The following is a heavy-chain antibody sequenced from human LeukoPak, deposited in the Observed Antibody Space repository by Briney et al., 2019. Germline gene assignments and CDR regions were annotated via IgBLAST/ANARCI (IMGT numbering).Heavy chain of an antibody. CDR3: ARDFDSSGYYVPFDY. CDR1: GFTFSSYS. D-gene: IGHD3-22*01. V-gene: IGHV3-21*01. CDR2: ISSSSSYI. J-gene: IGHJ4*02. Sequence: GGSLRLSCAASGFTFSSYSMNWVRQAPGKGLEWVSSISSSSSYIYYADSVKGRFTISGDNAKNSLYLQMNSLRAEDTAVYYCARDFDSSGYYVPFDYWGQGTLVTVSS.